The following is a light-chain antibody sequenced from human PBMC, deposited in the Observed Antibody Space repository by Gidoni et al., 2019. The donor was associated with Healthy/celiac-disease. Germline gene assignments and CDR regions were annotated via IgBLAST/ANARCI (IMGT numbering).Light chain of an antibody. CDR3: SSYTSSSTVV. V-gene: IGLV2-14*03. CDR2: DVS. J-gene: IGLJ2*01. CDR1: SSDVG. Sequence: QSALTQPASVSGSPGQSITISCTGTSSDVGKAPKLMIYDVSNRPSGVSNRFSGSKSGNTASLTISGLQAEDEADYYCSSYTSSSTVVFGGGTKLTVL.